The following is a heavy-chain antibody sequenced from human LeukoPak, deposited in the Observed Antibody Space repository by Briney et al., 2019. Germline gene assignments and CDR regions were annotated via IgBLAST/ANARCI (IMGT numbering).Heavy chain of an antibody. CDR2: IYYSGST. V-gene: IGHV4-31*03. D-gene: IGHD5-24*01. J-gene: IGHJ4*02. CDR3: QRSTINHVWGFDY. Sequence: PSETLSLTCIFSKGSLRRWGYLWTWIRQHPGKGLEWIGYIYYSGSTYYNPSLKSRVTMSVATSKNQFSLKLSSVTAADTPVFYCQRSTINHVWGFDYWGQGTLVTVSS. CDR1: KGSLRRWGYL.